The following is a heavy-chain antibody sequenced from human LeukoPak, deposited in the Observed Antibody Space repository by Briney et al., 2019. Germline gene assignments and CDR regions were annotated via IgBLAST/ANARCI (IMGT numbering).Heavy chain of an antibody. CDR2: ISDNGRTK. V-gene: IGHV3-11*01. CDR3: ARALRGGYDYDY. CDR1: GLTFSDYH. D-gene: IGHD5-12*01. Sequence: GGSLRLSCAASGLTFSDYHMSWIRQAPGKGLEWVSHISDNGRTKYYANSVQGRFTVSRDNAKNSLYLQMNSLRADDTAVYYCARALRGGYDYDYWGQGTLVTVSS. J-gene: IGHJ4*02.